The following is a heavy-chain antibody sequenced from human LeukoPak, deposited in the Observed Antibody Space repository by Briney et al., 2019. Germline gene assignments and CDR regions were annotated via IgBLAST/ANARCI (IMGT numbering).Heavy chain of an antibody. CDR3: AKNKGVGNNWFDP. V-gene: IGHV3-23*03. J-gene: IGHJ5*02. D-gene: IGHD1-26*01. Sequence: PGGSLRLSCAASGFTFSSYGMSWVRQAPGKGLEWVSVIYSGGSTYYADSVKGRFTLSRDNSKNTAYMQMNSLRAEDTAVYYCAKNKGVGNNWFDPWGQGTLVTVSS. CDR2: IYSGGST. CDR1: GFTFSSYG.